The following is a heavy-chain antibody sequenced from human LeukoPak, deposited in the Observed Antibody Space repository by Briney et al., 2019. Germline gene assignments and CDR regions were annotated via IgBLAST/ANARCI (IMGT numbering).Heavy chain of an antibody. Sequence: GGSLRLSCAASGFTFSSYAMSWVRQAPGKGLEWVSAISGSGGNTYYADSVKGRFTISRDNSKNTLYLQMNSLRAEDTAVYYCAKNPGYSGYDSWFDPWGQGTLVTVSA. CDR1: GFTFSSYA. V-gene: IGHV3-23*01. CDR3: AKNPGYSGYDSWFDP. D-gene: IGHD5-12*01. CDR2: ISGSGGNT. J-gene: IGHJ5*02.